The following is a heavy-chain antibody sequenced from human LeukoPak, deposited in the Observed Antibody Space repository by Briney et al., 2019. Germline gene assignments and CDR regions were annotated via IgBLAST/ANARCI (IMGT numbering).Heavy chain of an antibody. CDR2: ISPTGAHT. J-gene: IGHJ4*02. D-gene: IGHD3-10*01. Sequence: GGSLRLSCAASGFTFSGYTMSWVRQAPGKGLEWISSISPTGAHTFHADSVKGRFTISRDNAKNSLYLQMNSLGAEDTAVYYCARDVLGETGAGGYWGQGTLVTVSS. CDR3: ARDVLGETGAGGY. V-gene: IGHV3-21*01. CDR1: GFTFSGYT.